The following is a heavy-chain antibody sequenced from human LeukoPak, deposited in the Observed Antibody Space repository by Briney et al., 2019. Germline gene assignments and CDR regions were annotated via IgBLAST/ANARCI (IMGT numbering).Heavy chain of an antibody. CDR1: GYTFTGYY. Sequence: GASVKVSCKASGYTFTGYYMHWVRQAPGQGLEWMGWINPNSGGTNHAQKFQGRVTMTRDTSISTAYMELSRLRSDDTAVYYCARSRFDGDPFDYWGQGTLVTVSS. V-gene: IGHV1-2*02. J-gene: IGHJ4*02. CDR3: ARSRFDGDPFDY. D-gene: IGHD4-17*01. CDR2: INPNSGGT.